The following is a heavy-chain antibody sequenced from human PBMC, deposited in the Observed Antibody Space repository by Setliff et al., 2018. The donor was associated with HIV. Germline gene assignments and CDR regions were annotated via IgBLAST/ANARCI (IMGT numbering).Heavy chain of an antibody. J-gene: IGHJ4*02. D-gene: IGHD2-21*01. Sequence: SETLSLTCTVSGDSISTSPYSWGWIRQPPGKGLEWIGSVHYSGYTYYSPSLRTRVTVSVDTSKNQFSLKLSSVTAADTAVYYCARDWGQRLVIPHWGQGTLVTVSS. CDR1: GDSISTSPYS. CDR3: ARDWGQRLVIPH. CDR2: VHYSGYT. V-gene: IGHV4-39*07.